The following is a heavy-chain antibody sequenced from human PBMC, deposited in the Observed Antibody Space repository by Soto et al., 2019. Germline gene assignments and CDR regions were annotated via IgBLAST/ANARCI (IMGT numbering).Heavy chain of an antibody. CDR1: GDTLTEIS. Sequence: ASVKLSCKDSGDTLTEISMHWVRQAPGKGLEWMGGFDPEDGETIYAQKFQGRVTISADKSISTAYLQWSSLKASDTAMYYCARHAGYCTNGVCYTDAYYYYGMDVWGQGTTVTVSS. J-gene: IGHJ6*02. D-gene: IGHD2-8*01. CDR2: FDPEDGET. V-gene: IGHV1-24*01. CDR3: ARHAGYCTNGVCYTDAYYYYGMDV.